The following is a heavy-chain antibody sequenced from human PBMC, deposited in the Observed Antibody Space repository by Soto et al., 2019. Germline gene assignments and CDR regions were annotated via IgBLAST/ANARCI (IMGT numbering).Heavy chain of an antibody. V-gene: IGHV3-9*01. J-gene: IGHJ4*02. D-gene: IGHD1-1*01. CDR2: ISWNSGSI. CDR1: GFTFDDYA. Sequence: PGGSLRLSCAASGFTFDDYAMHWVRQAPGKGLEWVSGISWNSGSIGYADSVKGRFTISRDNAKNSLYLQMNSLRAEDTALYYCAKDADLLGTISLDYWGQGTLVTVSS. CDR3: AKDADLLGTISLDY.